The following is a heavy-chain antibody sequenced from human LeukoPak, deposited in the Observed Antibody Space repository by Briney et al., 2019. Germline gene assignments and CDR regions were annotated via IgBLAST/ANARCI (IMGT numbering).Heavy chain of an antibody. V-gene: IGHV4-34*01. CDR3: ARGGIDSSAFQRLVNWFDP. J-gene: IGHJ5*02. CDR1: GGSFSGYY. CDR2: INLTGST. D-gene: IGHD3-22*01. Sequence: SETLSVTCAVYGGSFSGYYWSWIRQPPGKGLEWIGEINLTGSTNYNPSLKSRVTISVDSSKNQFSLKLTSVTAANTAVYYCARGGIDSSAFQRLVNWFDPWGQGTLVTVSS.